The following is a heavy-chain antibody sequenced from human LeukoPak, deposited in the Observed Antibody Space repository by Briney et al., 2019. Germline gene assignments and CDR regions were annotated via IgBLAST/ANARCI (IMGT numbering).Heavy chain of an antibody. CDR3: TPAAFH. D-gene: IGHD6-25*01. CDR2: IRRETDSGTT. V-gene: IGHV3-15*01. J-gene: IGHJ1*01. CDR1: GFTFSNAW. Sequence: GGSLRLSCAALGFTFSNAWMNWVREAPGKGREWVDHIRRETDSGTTDYAEPVKGRFTISRDDSKNTLYLQVNSLKTEHTAMYYCTPAAFHWGQGTLDTVSS.